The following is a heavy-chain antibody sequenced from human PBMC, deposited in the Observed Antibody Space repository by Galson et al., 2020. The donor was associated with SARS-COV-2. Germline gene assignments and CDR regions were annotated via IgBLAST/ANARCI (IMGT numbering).Heavy chain of an antibody. CDR1: GFTFSSYS. Sequence: GESLNISCAASGFTFSSYSMNWVRQAPGKGLEWVSYISSSSSTIYYADSVKGRFTISRDNAKNSLYLQMNSLRDEDTAVYYCARDQGLVEVTPNFDYWGQGTLVTVSS. CDR3: ARDQGLVEVTPNFDY. V-gene: IGHV3-48*02. J-gene: IGHJ4*02. D-gene: IGHD2-21*02. CDR2: ISSSSSTI.